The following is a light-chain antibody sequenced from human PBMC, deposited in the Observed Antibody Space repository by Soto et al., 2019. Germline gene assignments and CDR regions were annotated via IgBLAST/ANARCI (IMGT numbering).Light chain of an antibody. V-gene: IGKV1-27*01. J-gene: IGKJ2*01. Sequence: DIQMTQSPSSLSASVGDRVTITCRASQGINYFLSWYQHKPGKVPKLLIYAASTLQSGVPSRFSCSSSETDFNPTISSLQPEDVATYYCQKYDSAPRAFGQGTKQEIK. CDR1: QGINYF. CDR2: AAS. CDR3: QKYDSAPRA.